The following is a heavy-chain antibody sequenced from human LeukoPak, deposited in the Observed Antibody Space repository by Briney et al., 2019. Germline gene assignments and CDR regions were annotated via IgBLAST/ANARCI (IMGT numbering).Heavy chain of an antibody. D-gene: IGHD1-26*01. CDR1: GFTFSSYS. CDR2: MSGSGGRT. CDR3: AKDRVGAMLYFDS. Sequence: GGSLRLSCAASGFTFSSYSMNWVRQAPGKGLEWVSAMSGSGGRTYYADFVKGRFTISRDNSKNTLYLQINSLRAEDTAVYYCAKDRVGAMLYFDSWGQGTLVTVSS. J-gene: IGHJ4*02. V-gene: IGHV3-23*01.